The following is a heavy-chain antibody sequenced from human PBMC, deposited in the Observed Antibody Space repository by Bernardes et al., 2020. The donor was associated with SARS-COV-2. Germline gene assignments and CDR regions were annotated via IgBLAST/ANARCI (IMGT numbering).Heavy chain of an antibody. Sequence: ASVKVSCKVSGYTLTELSMHWVRQAPGKGLEWMGGFDPEDGETLYAQKFQGRVTMTEDTSTDTAYMELSSLRSEDTAVYYCATGSLWFGELLGKSSWFDPWGQGTLVTVSS. CDR3: ATGSLWFGELLGKSSWFDP. V-gene: IGHV1-24*01. D-gene: IGHD3-10*01. CDR1: GYTLTELS. CDR2: FDPEDGET. J-gene: IGHJ5*02.